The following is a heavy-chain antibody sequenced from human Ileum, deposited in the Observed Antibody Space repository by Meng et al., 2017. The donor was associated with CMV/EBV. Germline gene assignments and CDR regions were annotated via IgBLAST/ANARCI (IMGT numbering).Heavy chain of an antibody. V-gene: IGHV1-2*02. D-gene: IGHD3-16*01. J-gene: IGHJ6*02. CDR2: INPKSGGT. CDR3: ASRGGNSYSYYYGRDV. CDR1: GYTFTGYY. Sequence: ASVKVSCKASGYTFTGYYMHWVRQAPGQGLEWMGWINPKSGGTNYAQKFQGRVTMTRDTSISTAYMELSGLRSDDTAVYYCASRGGNSYSYYYGRDVWGQGTTVTVSS.